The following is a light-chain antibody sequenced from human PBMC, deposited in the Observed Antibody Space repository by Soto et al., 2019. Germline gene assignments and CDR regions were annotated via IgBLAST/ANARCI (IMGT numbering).Light chain of an antibody. V-gene: IGKV3-20*01. J-gene: IGKJ1*01. CDR2: GAS. CDR1: QTIDTN. Sequence: EIVMTQSPGTLSVSPGERATLSCRASQTIDTNLAWYQQKPGQAPRLLIFGASTRATGIPARFSGSGSGTDFTLTISRLEPEDFAVYYCHQYGSSPPTFGQGTKVDIK. CDR3: HQYGSSPPT.